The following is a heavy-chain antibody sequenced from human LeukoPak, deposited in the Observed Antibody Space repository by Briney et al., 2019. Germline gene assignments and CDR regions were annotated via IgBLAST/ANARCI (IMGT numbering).Heavy chain of an antibody. V-gene: IGHV3-48*03. CDR3: ARINYDILTGYYKGWFDP. CDR2: ISSSGSTI. Sequence: GGSLRLSCAASGFTFSSYEMNWVRQAPGKGLEWVSYISSSGSTIYYADSVKGRFTISRDNAKNSLYLQMNSLRAEDTAVHYCARINYDILTGYYKGWFDPWGQGTLVTVSS. J-gene: IGHJ5*02. D-gene: IGHD3-9*01. CDR1: GFTFSSYE.